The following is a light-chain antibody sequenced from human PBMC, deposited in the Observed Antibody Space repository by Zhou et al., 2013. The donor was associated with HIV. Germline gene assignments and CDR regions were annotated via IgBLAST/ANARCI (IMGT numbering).Light chain of an antibody. CDR2: AAS. Sequence: DIQMTQSPSSLSASVGDTVTITCRASQSISGYLNWYQQKPGKAPMLLIYAASSLQSGVPSSFSGSGSGTDFTLTISGLQPEDFANYYCQQSYTTPETFGGGTKVEV. V-gene: IGKV1-39*01. J-gene: IGKJ4*01. CDR1: QSISGY. CDR3: QQSYTTPET.